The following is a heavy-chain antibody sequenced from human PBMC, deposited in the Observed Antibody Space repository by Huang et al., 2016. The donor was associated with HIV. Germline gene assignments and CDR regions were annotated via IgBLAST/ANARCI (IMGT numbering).Heavy chain of an antibody. CDR1: GGSIRSDNYY. J-gene: IGHJ4*02. CDR3: ARLPGSITMIRGVITDPY. D-gene: IGHD3-10*01. Sequence: QLQLQESGPGLVKPSETLSLTCTVSGGSIRSDNYYWGWIRQPPGKGLEWIGSIYYSGSTYDNPSLKPRVTITVDTSKNHFSLRMRSVTAADTAVYYCARLPGSITMIRGVITDPYWGQGTLVTVSS. CDR2: IYYSGST. V-gene: IGHV4-39*02.